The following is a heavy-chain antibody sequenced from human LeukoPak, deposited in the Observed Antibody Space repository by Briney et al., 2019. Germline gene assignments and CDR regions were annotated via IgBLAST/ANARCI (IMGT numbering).Heavy chain of an antibody. Sequence: GRSLRLSCAASGFTFDDYAMHWVRQAPGKGLEWVSGISWNSGSIGYADSVKGRFTISRDNSKNTLYLQMNSLRAEDTAVYYCARESPAFGVVIGTLYYYYGMDVWGQGTTVTVSS. CDR2: ISWNSGSI. V-gene: IGHV3-9*01. J-gene: IGHJ6*02. CDR3: ARESPAFGVVIGTLYYYYGMDV. D-gene: IGHD3-3*01. CDR1: GFTFDDYA.